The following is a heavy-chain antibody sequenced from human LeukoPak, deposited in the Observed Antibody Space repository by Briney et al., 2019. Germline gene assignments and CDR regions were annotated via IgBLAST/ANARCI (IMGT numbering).Heavy chain of an antibody. CDR1: GFTFSSYG. Sequence: GGSLRLSCAASGFTFSSYGMHWVRQAPGKGLEWVAFIRFDGINKYFADSVKGRFTISRDNSKNTLYLQMNSLRAEDTAVYYCARDQIGPVSWDYWGQGTLVTVSS. J-gene: IGHJ4*02. V-gene: IGHV3-30*02. CDR2: IRFDGINK. CDR3: ARDQIGPVSWDY. D-gene: IGHD6-13*01.